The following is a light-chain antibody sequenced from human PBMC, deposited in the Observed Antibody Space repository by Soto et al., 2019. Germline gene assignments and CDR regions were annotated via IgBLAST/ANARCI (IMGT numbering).Light chain of an antibody. Sequence: QPVLTQSSSASASLGSSVNLTCTLSSGHRSYIIAWHQQQPGKAPRFLMRLESSGSQNKGSGVPDRFSGSSSGAARYLTISNLQSKDEADYYCETWNSNTRVFGGGTKLTVL. J-gene: IGLJ3*02. CDR1: SGHRSYI. CDR3: ETWNSNTRV. V-gene: IGLV4-60*03. CDR2: LESSGSQ.